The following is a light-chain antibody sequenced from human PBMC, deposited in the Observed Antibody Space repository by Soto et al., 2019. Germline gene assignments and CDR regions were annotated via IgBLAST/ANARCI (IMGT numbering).Light chain of an antibody. V-gene: IGKV3-20*01. J-gene: IGKJ2*01. CDR2: ATS. CDR3: QQFDSSRIYS. CDR1: QSVNSGY. Sequence: IVLTQSPGTLSLSPGERATLSCRASQSVNSGYFAWYQQKPGQAPRLLIYATSIRTTDFTDRFSVSGSGTDFTLTISVVEPEDSAVYYCHCQQFDSSRIYSFGQGTKLEIK.